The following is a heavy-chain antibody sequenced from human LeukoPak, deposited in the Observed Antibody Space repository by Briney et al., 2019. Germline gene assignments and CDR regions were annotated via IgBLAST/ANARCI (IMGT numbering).Heavy chain of an antibody. V-gene: IGHV1-8*01. CDR2: MNPNSGNT. Sequence: ASVKVSCKASGYTFTSYDINWVRQATGQGLEWMGWMNPNSGNTGYAQKFQGRVTMTRNTSISTAYMELSSLRSEDTAVYYCASGYSSSWYAELPDAFDIWGQGTMVTVSS. J-gene: IGHJ3*02. CDR1: GYTFTSYD. CDR3: ASGYSSSWYAELPDAFDI. D-gene: IGHD6-13*01.